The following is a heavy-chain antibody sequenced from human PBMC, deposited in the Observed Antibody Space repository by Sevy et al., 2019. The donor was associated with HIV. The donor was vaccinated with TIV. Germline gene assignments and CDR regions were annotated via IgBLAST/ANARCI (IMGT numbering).Heavy chain of an antibody. Sequence: GGSLRLSCAASGFIFNSYGMSWVRQAPGKGLEWVSAISGSGGSTYYADSVKGRFTISRDNSRKMLYLEMNSLRAEETAVYYCRGVGLTTDFDYWGQGTLVTVSS. CDR1: GFIFNSYG. CDR2: ISGSGGST. CDR3: RGVGLTTDFDY. V-gene: IGHV3-23*01. D-gene: IGHD1-26*01. J-gene: IGHJ4*02.